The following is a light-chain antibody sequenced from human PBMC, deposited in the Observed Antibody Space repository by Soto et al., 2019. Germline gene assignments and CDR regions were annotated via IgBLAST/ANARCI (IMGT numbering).Light chain of an antibody. V-gene: IGLV2-14*01. CDR2: DVS. Sequence: QSVLTQPASVSGSPGQSITISCTGTSSDVGSYNYVSWYQQYPGKAPKLMIYDVSNRPSGVSYRFSGSKSGNTAYLTISGLQAEDEADYYCSSYTNSSTHVVFGGGTKLTVL. J-gene: IGLJ2*01. CDR3: SSYTNSSTHVV. CDR1: SSDVGSYNY.